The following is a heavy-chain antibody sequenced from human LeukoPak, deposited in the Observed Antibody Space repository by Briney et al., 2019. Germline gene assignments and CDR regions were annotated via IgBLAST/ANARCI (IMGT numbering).Heavy chain of an antibody. V-gene: IGHV1-2*02. CDR2: INPNSGGT. D-gene: IGHD2-2*01. CDR1: GYTFTGYY. CDR3: ARYCSSNRCYVPPFFDL. Sequence: ASVKVSCKASGYTFTGYYMHWVRQAPGQGLEWMGWINPNSGGTNYAQKFQGRVTMTRDTSISTAYMELSRLRSDDPAVYYCARYCSSNRCYVPPFFDLGGQGTLVTVSS. J-gene: IGHJ4*02.